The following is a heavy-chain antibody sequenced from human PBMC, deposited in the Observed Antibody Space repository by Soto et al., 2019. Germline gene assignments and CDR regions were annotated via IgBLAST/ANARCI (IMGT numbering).Heavy chain of an antibody. CDR1: GFTFSSYG. V-gene: IGHV3-30*03. Sequence: QAQLVESGGGVVQPGRSLRLSCAASGFTFSSYGMHWVRQAPGKGLEWVAVISYDGSNKYYADSVKGRFTISRDNSKNTLYLQMNSLRAEDTAVYYCAIVNRDNWNYWGQGTLVTVSS. CDR2: ISYDGSNK. J-gene: IGHJ4*02. D-gene: IGHD1-20*01. CDR3: AIVNRDNWNY.